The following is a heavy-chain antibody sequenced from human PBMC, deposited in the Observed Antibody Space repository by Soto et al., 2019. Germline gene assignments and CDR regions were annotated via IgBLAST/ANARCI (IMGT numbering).Heavy chain of an antibody. CDR1: DSTSIHYA. V-gene: IGHV3-30*04. J-gene: IGHJ4*02. Sequence: QVQLVESGGGVVQPGGSLRLSGSASDSTSIHYALTGVRQARGKGRGWWEVISQVGSKKNSTASVKGRFTISRDNSKNTLYLQMNRLRADDTAVYYCARGEDFYDTIGYSPVFDYWGQGTLVTVSS. CDR2: ISQVGSKK. CDR3: ARGEDFYDTIGYSPVFDY. D-gene: IGHD3-22*01.